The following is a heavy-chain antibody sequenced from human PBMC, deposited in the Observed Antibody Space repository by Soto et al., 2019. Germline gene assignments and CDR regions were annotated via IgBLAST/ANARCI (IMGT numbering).Heavy chain of an antibody. D-gene: IGHD5-12*01. CDR2: ISGDGGGT. CDR3: AKGGLSKWRTPFYFDS. CDR1: GFSFSNAW. V-gene: IGHV3-23*01. J-gene: IGHJ4*02. Sequence: GGSLRLSCAASGFSFSNAWMHWVRQVPGEGLVWVATISGDGGGTYYADSVKGRFTISRDSSLNTLYLQMDSLRGEDAAVYYCAKGGLSKWRTPFYFDSWGQTTPVT.